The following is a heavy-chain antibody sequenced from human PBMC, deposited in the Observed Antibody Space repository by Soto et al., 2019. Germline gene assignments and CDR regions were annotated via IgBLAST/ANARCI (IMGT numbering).Heavy chain of an antibody. D-gene: IGHD6-19*01. J-gene: IGHJ6*02. CDR2: ISYDGSNK. Sequence: GGSLRLSCAASGFTFSSYGMHWVRQAPGKGLEWVAVISYDGSNKYYADSVKGRFTISRDNAKNSLYLQMNSLRAEDTAVYYCARVKAVAFGMDVWGQGTTVTVSS. CDR3: ARVKAVAFGMDV. V-gene: IGHV3-30*03. CDR1: GFTFSSYG.